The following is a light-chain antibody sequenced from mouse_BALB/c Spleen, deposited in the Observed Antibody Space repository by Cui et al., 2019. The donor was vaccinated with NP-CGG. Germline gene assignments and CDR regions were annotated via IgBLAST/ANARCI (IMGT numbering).Light chain of an antibody. V-gene: IGLV1*01. CDR2: GTN. CDR1: TGAVTTSNY. CDR3: ALWYSNHWV. Sequence: QPVVTPQHALPTSPGETVTLTCRSSTGAVTTSNYANWVQEKPDHLFTGLIGGTNNRAPGVPARFSGSLIGDKAALTITGAQTEDEAIYFCALWYSNHWVFGGGTKLTVL. J-gene: IGLJ1*01.